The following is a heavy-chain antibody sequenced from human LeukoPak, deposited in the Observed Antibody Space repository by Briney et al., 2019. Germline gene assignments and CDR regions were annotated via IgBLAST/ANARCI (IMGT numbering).Heavy chain of an antibody. CDR2: ITTYNGNT. CDR1: GYTFRDFG. CDR3: ARGPYYDSWSGAGY. Sequence: RASVKVSCKASGYTFRDFGISWVRQAPGQGLEWMGWITTYNGNTNYIQELQGRVTMTTDTSTSTAYMELRSLRSDDTAVYYCARGPYYDSWSGAGYWGQGTLVTVSS. J-gene: IGHJ4*02. D-gene: IGHD3-3*01. V-gene: IGHV1-18*01.